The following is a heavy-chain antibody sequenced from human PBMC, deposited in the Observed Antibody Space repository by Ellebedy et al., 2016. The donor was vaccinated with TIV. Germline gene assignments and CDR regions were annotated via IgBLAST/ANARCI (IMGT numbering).Heavy chain of an antibody. J-gene: IGHJ2*01. V-gene: IGHV3-74*01. CDR1: GFTFSNYR. CDR2: IEIDGSRT. D-gene: IGHD4-23*01. Sequence: HTGGSLRLSCAASGFTFSNYRMHWVRQAPGKGLVWVSRIEIDGSRTGYADSAEGRFTISRDNAKNTLYLQMNSLGAEDTAVYYCARDGGTLGRDWYFDLWGRGTLVTVSS. CDR3: ARDGGTLGRDWYFDL.